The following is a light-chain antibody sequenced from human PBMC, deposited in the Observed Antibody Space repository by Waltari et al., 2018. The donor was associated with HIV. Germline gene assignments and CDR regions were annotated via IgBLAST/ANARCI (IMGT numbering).Light chain of an antibody. CDR2: RNY. J-gene: IGLJ3*02. V-gene: IGLV1-47*01. CDR1: TSNVETNR. CDR3: GVWDSTLKQWL. Sequence: QSVLTQPPSASGAPGQTVTISCSGRTSNVETNRVYWYQQLPGTAPKLLIYRNYQRPSGVPDRFSSSKSGASASLIISGLRSEDEADYFCGVWDSTLKQWLFGGRTKLTVL.